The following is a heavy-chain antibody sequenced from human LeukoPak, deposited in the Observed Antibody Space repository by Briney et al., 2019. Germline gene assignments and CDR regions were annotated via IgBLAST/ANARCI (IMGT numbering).Heavy chain of an antibody. V-gene: IGHV1-24*01. D-gene: IGHD1-26*01. Sequence: ASVKVSCKVSGYTLTELSMHWVRQAPGKGLEWMGGFDPEDGETIYAQKFQGRVTMTEETSTDTAYMELSRLRSEDTAVYYCATDRLHSVSSQGWNYFDYWGQGTLVTVSS. CDR2: FDPEDGET. CDR3: ATDRLHSVSSQGWNYFDY. CDR1: GYTLTELS. J-gene: IGHJ4*02.